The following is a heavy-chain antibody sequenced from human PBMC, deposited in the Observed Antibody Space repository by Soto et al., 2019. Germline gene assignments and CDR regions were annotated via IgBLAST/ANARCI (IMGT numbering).Heavy chain of an antibody. CDR1: GFTFSSYW. CDR2: INSDGSST. J-gene: IGHJ3*02. V-gene: IGHV3-74*01. CDR3: ARPVKYYYDSSDGAFDI. D-gene: IGHD3-22*01. Sequence: GGSLRLSCAASGFTFSSYWMHWVRQAPGKGLVWVSRINSDGSSTSYADSVKGRFTISRDNAKNTLYLQMNSLRAEDTAVYYCARPVKYYYDSSDGAFDIWGQGAMVTVSS.